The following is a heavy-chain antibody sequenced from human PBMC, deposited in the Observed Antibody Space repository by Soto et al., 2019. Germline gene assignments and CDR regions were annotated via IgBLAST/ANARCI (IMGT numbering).Heavy chain of an antibody. CDR3: ARAPTRGYTAVLGRYYYGMDV. CDR1: GGTFSGNY. J-gene: IGHJ6*02. CDR2: IKHSGIT. Sequence: QVQLQQWGAGLLKPSETLSLTCAVYGGTFSGNYWSWIRQPPGQGLQWIGEIKHSGITNHNPSLKSRVTMSVDTSKIHFSLKLSSVTAADTAVYYCARAPTRGYTAVLGRYYYGMDVWGQGTTVTVSS. V-gene: IGHV4-34*02. D-gene: IGHD1-1*01.